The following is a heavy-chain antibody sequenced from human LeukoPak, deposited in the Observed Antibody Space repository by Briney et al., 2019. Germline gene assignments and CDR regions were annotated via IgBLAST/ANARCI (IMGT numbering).Heavy chain of an antibody. Sequence: ASVKVSCKASGYTFTNYYMHWVRQAPGQGLEWMGIINPSGGSTSYAQKFQGRVTMTRDTSTSTVYMELSSLRSEDTAVYYCARDGGISSSWYGWHYWGQGTLVTVSS. CDR2: INPSGGST. V-gene: IGHV1-46*01. D-gene: IGHD6-13*01. J-gene: IGHJ4*02. CDR1: GYTFTNYY. CDR3: ARDGGISSSWYGWHY.